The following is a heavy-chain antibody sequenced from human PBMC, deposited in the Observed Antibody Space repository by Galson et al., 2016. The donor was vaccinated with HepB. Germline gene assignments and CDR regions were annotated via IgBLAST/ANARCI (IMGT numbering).Heavy chain of an antibody. D-gene: IGHD3-9*01. CDR3: ARLTGYPNDVFVM. V-gene: IGHV5-51*01. CDR2: IYPGDSDV. J-gene: IGHJ3*02. CDR1: GYNFSRYW. Sequence: QSGAEVKKPGESLKISCKASGYNFSRYWIGWVRQMPGKGLEWLAIIYPGDSDVRYSPSFQGQVTISADRSISTVYLQWSSLKASDTAMFYCARLTGYPNDVFVMWGQGTMVAVSS.